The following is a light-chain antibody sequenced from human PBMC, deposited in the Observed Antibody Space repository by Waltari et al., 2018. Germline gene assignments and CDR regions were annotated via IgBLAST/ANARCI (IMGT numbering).Light chain of an antibody. V-gene: IGKV3-20*01. CDR1: EGVSRA. J-gene: IGKJ1*01. CDR3: QHYLRLPVT. Sequence: EMVLTQPPGPLSLSVGERATASCRASEGVSRALAWYQHKPGQAPRLLIYGASTRATGIPDRFSGSGSGTDFSLTISRLEPDDFAVYYCQHYLRLPVTFGQGTTVEI. CDR2: GAS.